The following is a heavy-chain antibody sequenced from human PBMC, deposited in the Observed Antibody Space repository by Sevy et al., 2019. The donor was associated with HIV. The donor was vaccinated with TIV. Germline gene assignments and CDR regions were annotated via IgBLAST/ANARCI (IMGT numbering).Heavy chain of an antibody. Sequence: EGSLRLSCAASGFTFSSYALLWVRQAPGKGLEWVSLISYDGSKKYYSDSVKGRFAISRDESKTPLVLQMNSLRSEDTAIYYCARVGVSYCTDDCYHRFDYWGRGTLVTVSS. CDR3: ARVGVSYCTDDCYHRFDY. CDR2: ISYDGSKK. D-gene: IGHD2-21*02. CDR1: GFTFSSYA. V-gene: IGHV3-30*09. J-gene: IGHJ4*02.